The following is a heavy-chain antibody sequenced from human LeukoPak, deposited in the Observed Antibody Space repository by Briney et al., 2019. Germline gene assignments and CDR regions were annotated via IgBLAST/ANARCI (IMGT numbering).Heavy chain of an antibody. CDR3: ARGRGSGHKENWFDP. Sequence: SVKVSCKASGFTFTSSAVQWVRQARGQRLEWIGWIVVGSGNTNYAQKFQERVTITRDMSTSTAYMELSSLRSEDTAVYYCARGRGSGHKENWFDPWGQGTLVTVSS. D-gene: IGHD6-19*01. CDR1: GFTFTSSA. J-gene: IGHJ5*02. V-gene: IGHV1-58*01. CDR2: IVVGSGNT.